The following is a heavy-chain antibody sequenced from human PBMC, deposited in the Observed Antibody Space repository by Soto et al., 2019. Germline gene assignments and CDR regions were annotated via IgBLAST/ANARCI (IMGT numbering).Heavy chain of an antibody. V-gene: IGHV4-28*01. CDR2: IYYSGST. J-gene: IGHJ3*02. CDR3: ARTNSGYDAFDI. D-gene: IGHD3-22*01. Sequence: PSETLSLACAVSGYSISSSNWWGWIRQPPGKGLEWIGYIYYSGSTYYNPSLKSRVTMSVDTSKNQFSLKLSSVTAVDTAVYYCARTNSGYDAFDIWGQGTMVTVSS. CDR1: GYSISSSNW.